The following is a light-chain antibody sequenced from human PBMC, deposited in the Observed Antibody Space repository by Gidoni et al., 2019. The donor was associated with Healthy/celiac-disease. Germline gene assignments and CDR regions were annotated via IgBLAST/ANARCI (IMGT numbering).Light chain of an antibody. CDR1: KLGDKY. J-gene: IGLJ1*01. Sequence: SYELTPPPSVSVSPGQTARITCSGDKLGDKYACWYQQKPGQSPVLVIYQDSKRPSGIPERFSGSNSGNTATLTISGTQAMDEADYYCQAWDSSSYVFGTGTKVTVL. CDR3: QAWDSSSYV. CDR2: QDS. V-gene: IGLV3-1*01.